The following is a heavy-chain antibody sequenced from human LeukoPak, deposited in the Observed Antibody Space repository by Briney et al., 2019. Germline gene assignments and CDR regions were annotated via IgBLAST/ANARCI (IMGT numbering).Heavy chain of an antibody. J-gene: IGHJ4*02. CDR3: AREGYDILTGYLIDY. Sequence: GGSLRLSCAASGFTFSSYAMSWVRQAPGKGLEWVSAISGSGGSTYYADSVKGRFTISRDNSKNTLYLQMNSLRAEDTAVYYCAREGYDILTGYLIDYWGQGTLVTVSS. D-gene: IGHD3-9*01. CDR2: ISGSGGST. CDR1: GFTFSSYA. V-gene: IGHV3-23*01.